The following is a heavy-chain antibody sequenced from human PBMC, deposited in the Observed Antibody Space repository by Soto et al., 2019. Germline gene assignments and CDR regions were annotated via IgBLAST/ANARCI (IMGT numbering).Heavy chain of an antibody. Sequence: PGGSLRLSCAASGFTFSSYAMSWVRQAPGKGLEWVSAISGSGGSTYYADSVKGRFTISRDNSKNTLYLQMNSLRAEDTAVYYCAKDFWYSRINQYYFDYWGQGTLVTVSS. V-gene: IGHV3-23*01. D-gene: IGHD6-13*01. J-gene: IGHJ4*02. CDR2: ISGSGGST. CDR1: GFTFSSYA. CDR3: AKDFWYSRINQYYFDY.